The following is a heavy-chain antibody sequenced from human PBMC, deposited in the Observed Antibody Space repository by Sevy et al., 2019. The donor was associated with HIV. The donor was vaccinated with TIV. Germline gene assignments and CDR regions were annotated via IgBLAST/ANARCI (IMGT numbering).Heavy chain of an antibody. D-gene: IGHD4-17*01. V-gene: IGHV3-30-3*01. CDR1: GFAFTNYYA. J-gene: IGHJ6*02. CDR3: ARPRANYVDHYFFYAMDV. Sequence: GGSLRLSCTASGFAFTNYYAMHWVRQAPGKGLEWVALISYDGSDKFYADSVKGRFTITRDNFKNTLYLQMNGLTTEDTAVYYCARPRANYVDHYFFYAMDVWGQGTKVTVS. CDR2: ISYDGSDK.